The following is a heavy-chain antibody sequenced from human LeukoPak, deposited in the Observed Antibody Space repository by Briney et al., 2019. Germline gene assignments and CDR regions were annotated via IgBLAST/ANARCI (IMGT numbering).Heavy chain of an antibody. V-gene: IGHV3-30*02. CDR2: IRREGSER. D-gene: IGHD5-18*01. CDR1: GFTFKNYD. J-gene: IGHJ4*02. Sequence: GGSLRLSCMASGFTFKNYDMHWFRQAPGKGLEWVALIRREGSERYADSVKGRFAISRDNSKNTLYLQMNSLRGEDSAVYYCTRAGTQQWLLHVGVYWGQGTLVAVSS. CDR3: TRAGTQQWLLHVGVY.